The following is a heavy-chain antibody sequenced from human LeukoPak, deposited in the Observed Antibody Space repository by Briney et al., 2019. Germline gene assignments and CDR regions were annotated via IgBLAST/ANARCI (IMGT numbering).Heavy chain of an antibody. J-gene: IGHJ4*02. Sequence: PSETLSLTCAVYGGSFSGYYWSWIRQPPGKGLEWIGHIYHSGTTYYNPSVKSRMTISVDTSKNQFSLNLRSVTAVDTAVYYCARVQYCSGGSCHNLRLFDQWGQGTLVTVSS. CDR1: GGSFSGYY. CDR3: ARVQYCSGGSCHNLRLFDQ. V-gene: IGHV4-34*10. D-gene: IGHD2-15*01. CDR2: IYHSGTT.